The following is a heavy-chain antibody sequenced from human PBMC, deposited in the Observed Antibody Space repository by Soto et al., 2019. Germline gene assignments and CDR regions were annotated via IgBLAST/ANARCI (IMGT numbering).Heavy chain of an antibody. CDR2: ISYDGSNK. D-gene: IGHD3-10*01. CDR3: TKDLDYYGSGSNLPHDYYGMDV. J-gene: IGHJ6*02. Sequence: PGGSLRLSCAASGFTFSSYGMHWVRQAPGKGLEWVAVISYDGSNKYYADSVKGRFTISRDNSKNTLYLQMNSLRAEDTAVYYGTKDLDYYGSGSNLPHDYYGMDVWGQGTPATVS. CDR1: GFTFSSYG. V-gene: IGHV3-30*18.